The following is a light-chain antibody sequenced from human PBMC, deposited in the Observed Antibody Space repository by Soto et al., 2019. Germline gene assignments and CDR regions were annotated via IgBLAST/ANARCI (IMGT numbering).Light chain of an antibody. J-gene: IGKJ2*01. V-gene: IGKV1-5*03. CDR3: QQYYSFPYT. CDR2: KAS. Sequence: MTQSPATLSVSIGDRVTITCRASQSINSWLAWYQQKPGKAPKLLIYKASNLQSGVPSRFSGSGSGTDFTLTISCLQSEDFATYYCQQYYSFPYTFGQGTKVDIK. CDR1: QSINSW.